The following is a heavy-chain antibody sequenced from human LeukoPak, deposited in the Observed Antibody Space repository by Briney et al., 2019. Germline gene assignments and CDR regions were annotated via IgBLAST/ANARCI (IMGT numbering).Heavy chain of an antibody. J-gene: IGHJ4*02. Sequence: GRSLRLSCAASGFTFSSYAMHWVRQAPGKGLEWAAVISYDGSNKYYADSVKGRFTISRDNSKNTLYLQMNSLRAEDTAVYYCARDTYCSSTSCYNSGVLDYWGQGTLVTVSS. D-gene: IGHD2-2*02. CDR2: ISYDGSNK. CDR1: GFTFSSYA. CDR3: ARDTYCSSTSCYNSGVLDY. V-gene: IGHV3-30*01.